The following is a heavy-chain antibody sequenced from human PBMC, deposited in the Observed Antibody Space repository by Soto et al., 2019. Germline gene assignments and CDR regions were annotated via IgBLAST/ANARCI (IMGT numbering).Heavy chain of an antibody. J-gene: IGHJ6*02. CDR2: ISGYNGDT. V-gene: IGHV1-18*01. CDR1: GYTFTRYG. Sequence: QGHLVQSGAEVKKPGTSVKVSCKASGYTFTRYGISWVRQAPGQGLEWMGWISGYNGDTNYAQNLQGRVTMTIDTATSTAYMELRSLTSDDTAVYYCAKNGQPPYYYDGLDVCGQGTTVTVSS. D-gene: IGHD2-8*01. CDR3: AKNGQPPYYYDGLDV.